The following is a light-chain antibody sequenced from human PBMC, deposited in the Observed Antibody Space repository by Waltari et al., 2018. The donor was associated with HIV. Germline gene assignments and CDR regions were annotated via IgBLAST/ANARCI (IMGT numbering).Light chain of an antibody. CDR3: QQADRIPIT. CDR1: QDISRW. CDR2: AAS. J-gene: IGKJ5*01. Sequence: DIQMTQSPSSVSASVGDRVTITCRASQDISRWLVWYQQKPGKAPKLLIQAASILQSGVPSRFSGSGSGTDFTLTINSLQAGDFATYYCQQADRIPITFGQGTRLEIK. V-gene: IGKV1-12*01.